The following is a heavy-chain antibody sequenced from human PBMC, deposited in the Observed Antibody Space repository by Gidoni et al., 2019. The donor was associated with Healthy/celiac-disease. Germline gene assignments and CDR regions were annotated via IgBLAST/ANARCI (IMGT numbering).Heavy chain of an antibody. CDR2: IWYDGSNK. V-gene: IGHV3-33*01. J-gene: IGHJ4*02. D-gene: IGHD2-15*01. Sequence: QVQLVESGGGVVQPGRYLRLSCAASGFTFSSYGMHWVRQAPGKGLEWVAVIWYDGSNKYYAYSVKGRFTISRDNSKNTLYLQMNSLRAEDTAVYYCAREGLYCSGGSCYNEAIDYWGQGTLVTVSS. CDR3: AREGLYCSGGSCYNEAIDY. CDR1: GFTFSSYG.